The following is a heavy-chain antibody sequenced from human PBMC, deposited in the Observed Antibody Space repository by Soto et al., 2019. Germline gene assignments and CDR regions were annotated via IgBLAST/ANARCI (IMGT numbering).Heavy chain of an antibody. Sequence: QVQLVQSGAEVKKPGASVKVSCKASEYTFTSYDINWVRQSTGQGLEWMGWMNPNSGNTGYAQKFQGRVTMSRNTSISTAYMQLSSLRSEDTAVDYCAREVGANRFDSWGQGTPVNVSS. CDR3: AREVGANRFDS. J-gene: IGHJ4*02. D-gene: IGHD1-26*01. CDR2: MNPNSGNT. V-gene: IGHV1-8*01. CDR1: EYTFTSYD.